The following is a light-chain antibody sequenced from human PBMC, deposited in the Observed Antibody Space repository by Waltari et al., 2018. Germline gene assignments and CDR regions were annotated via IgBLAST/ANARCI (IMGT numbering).Light chain of an antibody. CDR2: DNS. J-gene: IGLJ1*01. V-gene: IGLV1-51*01. Sequence: QSVLTQPPSVSAAPGQTVTISCSGSSSNIGGNSVSWYQQLPGTAPKLLIYDNSKRPSGIPDRFSVSKSGTSATLGITGLQTGDEADYYCGTWDSSLSAYVFGTGTKVTVL. CDR1: SSNIGGNS. CDR3: GTWDSSLSAYV.